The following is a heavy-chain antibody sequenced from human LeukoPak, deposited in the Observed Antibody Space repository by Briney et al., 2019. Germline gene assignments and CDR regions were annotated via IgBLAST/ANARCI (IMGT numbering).Heavy chain of an antibody. J-gene: IGHJ4*02. V-gene: IGHV3-33*01. CDR2: IWSDGSEK. D-gene: IGHD4-23*01. CDR1: GFTFSMYG. CDR3: ATVAGGSQPFDN. Sequence: GGSLRLSCIASGFTFSMYGMHWVRQAPGKGLEWVAIIWSDGSEKYYRDSVKGRFTISRDNSKNTLYLQMNGLRADDTSVYYCATVAGGSQPFDNWGQGTLVTVSS.